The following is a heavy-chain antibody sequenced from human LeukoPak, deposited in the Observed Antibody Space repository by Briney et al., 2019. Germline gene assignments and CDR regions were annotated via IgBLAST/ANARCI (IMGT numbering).Heavy chain of an antibody. D-gene: IGHD3-9*01. Sequence: GGSLRLSCAASGFTFSSYAMNWVRQAPGKGLEWVSGISAYGGSTYYADSVKGRFTISRDNSKNTLYLQMNSLRAEDTAVYYCAKSSNYDILTGYLDYWGQGTLVIVSS. CDR2: ISAYGGST. J-gene: IGHJ4*02. CDR3: AKSSNYDILTGYLDY. CDR1: GFTFSSYA. V-gene: IGHV3-23*01.